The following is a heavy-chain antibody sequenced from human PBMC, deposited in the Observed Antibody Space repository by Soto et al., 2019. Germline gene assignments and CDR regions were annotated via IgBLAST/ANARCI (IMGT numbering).Heavy chain of an antibody. V-gene: IGHV3-23*01. J-gene: IGHJ6*02. D-gene: IGHD1-1*01. CDR2: ISGSGAGT. Sequence: PGGSLRLSCSASGFRFSDYDMSWVRQAPGKGLEWVSAISGSGAGTYYADSVKGRFTISRDNSKNTLYLQMNSLRAEDTAVYYCAKDLEPNYYYYGMDVWGQGTTVTVSS. CDR1: GFRFSDYD. CDR3: AKDLEPNYYYYGMDV.